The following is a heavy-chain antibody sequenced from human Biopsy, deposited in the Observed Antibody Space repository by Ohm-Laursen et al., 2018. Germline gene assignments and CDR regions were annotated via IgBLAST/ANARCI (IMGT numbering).Heavy chain of an antibody. CDR2: IYYSGST. CDR3: AGRPWPNAFDI. D-gene: IGHD5-12*01. Sequence: TLSLTCTVSGGSVSSGSYYWSWIRQPPGKGLEWIGYIYYSGSTNYNPSLKSLVTISVDTSRNQFSLKLSSVTAADTAVYYCAGRPWPNAFDIWGQGTMVTVSS. V-gene: IGHV4-61*01. CDR1: GGSVSSGSYY. J-gene: IGHJ3*02.